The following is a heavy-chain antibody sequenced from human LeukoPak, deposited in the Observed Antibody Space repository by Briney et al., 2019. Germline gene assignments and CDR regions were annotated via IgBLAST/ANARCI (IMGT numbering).Heavy chain of an antibody. CDR2: INTNTGNP. CDR1: GYTFTSYA. D-gene: IGHD3-10*01. Sequence: ASVKVSCKASGYTFTSYAMNWVRQAPGQGLEWMGWINTNTGNPTYAQGFTGRFVFSLDTSVSTAYLQISSLKAEDTAMYYCARGENPETYYYGSDQPLSPLDVWGQGTTVTVSS. V-gene: IGHV7-4-1*02. J-gene: IGHJ6*02. CDR3: ARGENPETYYYGSDQPLSPLDV.